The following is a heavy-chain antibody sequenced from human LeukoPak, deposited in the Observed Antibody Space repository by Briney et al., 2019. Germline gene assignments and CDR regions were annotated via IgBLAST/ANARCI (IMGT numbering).Heavy chain of an antibody. CDR3: AADLYDSSGPYFDY. D-gene: IGHD3-22*01. Sequence: PGGSLRLSCAASGFTFSSYWMSWVRQAPGKGLEWVANIKQDGSEKYYVDSVKGRFTISRDNAKNSLYLQMNSLRAEDTAVYYCAADLYDSSGPYFDYWGQGTLVTVSS. CDR2: IKQDGSEK. V-gene: IGHV3-7*01. J-gene: IGHJ4*02. CDR1: GFTFSSYW.